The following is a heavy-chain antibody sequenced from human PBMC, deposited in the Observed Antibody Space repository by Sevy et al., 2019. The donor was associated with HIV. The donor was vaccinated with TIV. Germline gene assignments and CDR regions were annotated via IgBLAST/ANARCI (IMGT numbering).Heavy chain of an antibody. CDR3: ARDEVGGSYWEFDY. CDR2: ISTSSSYI. Sequence: GGSLRLSCAASGFTFSSYSMNWARQAPGKGLEWVSSISTSSSYIYYADSVKGRFTISRDNAKNSLYLQMNSLRAEDTDVYYCARDEVGGSYWEFDYWGQGTLVTVSS. CDR1: GFTFSSYS. D-gene: IGHD1-26*01. J-gene: IGHJ4*02. V-gene: IGHV3-21*01.